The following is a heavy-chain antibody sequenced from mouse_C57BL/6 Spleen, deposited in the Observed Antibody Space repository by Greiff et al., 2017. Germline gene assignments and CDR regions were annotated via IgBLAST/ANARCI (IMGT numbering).Heavy chain of an antibody. J-gene: IGHJ2*01. V-gene: IGHV1-81*01. CDR2: IYPRSGNP. CDR1: GYTFPRYG. Sequence: VHLVESGAELARPGASVKLSCTASGYTFPRYGISWVKQRTGQGLEWIGEIYPRSGNPSYTAKFKGQATLTADKSSHTSYMELRSLKSEDTAVYFGAIAAQATLDYWGKGTTLTVSA. D-gene: IGHD3-2*02. CDR3: AIAAQATLDY.